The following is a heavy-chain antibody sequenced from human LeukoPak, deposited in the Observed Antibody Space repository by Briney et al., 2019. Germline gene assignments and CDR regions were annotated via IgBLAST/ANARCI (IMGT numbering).Heavy chain of an antibody. CDR1: GGSISSYY. CDR2: IYYSGST. Sequence: SETLSLTCTGSGGSISSYYWSWIRQPPGKGLEWIGYIYYSGSTNYNPSLKSRVTISVDTSKKQFSLKLSSVTAADTAVYYCSRHDGSYFDYWGQGTLVTVSS. J-gene: IGHJ4*02. V-gene: IGHV4-59*08. CDR3: SRHDGSYFDY. D-gene: IGHD1-26*01.